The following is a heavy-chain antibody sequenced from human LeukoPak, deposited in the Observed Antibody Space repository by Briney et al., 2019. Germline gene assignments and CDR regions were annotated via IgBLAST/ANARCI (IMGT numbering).Heavy chain of an antibody. J-gene: IGHJ4*02. CDR3: ARRAGAYSHPYDY. Sequence: GGSLRLSCTVSGFTVSSNSKSWVRQAPGKGLGWVSLIYSDNTHYSDSVKGRFTISRDNSKNTLYLQMNSLRAEDTAVYYCARRAGAYSHPYDYWGQGTLVTVSS. CDR2: IYSDNT. D-gene: IGHD4/OR15-4a*01. CDR1: GFTVSSNS. V-gene: IGHV3-53*01.